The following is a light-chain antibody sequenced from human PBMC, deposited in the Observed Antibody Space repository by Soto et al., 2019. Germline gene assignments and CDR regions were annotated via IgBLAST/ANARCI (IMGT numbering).Light chain of an antibody. J-gene: IGKJ4*01. CDR3: QQYDNPPTF. Sequence: DIQMTQSPSSLSASVGDRVTITCQASQDISNYLNWYQQKPGKAPKLLIYDASNLETGVPSRFSGSGSGTDFTFTISSLQPEDIATYYCQQYDNPPTFFGGGTKVEIK. CDR1: QDISNY. V-gene: IGKV1-33*01. CDR2: DAS.